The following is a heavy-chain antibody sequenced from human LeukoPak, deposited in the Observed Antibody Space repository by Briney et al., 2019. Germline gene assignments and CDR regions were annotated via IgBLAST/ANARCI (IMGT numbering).Heavy chain of an antibody. J-gene: IGHJ4*02. D-gene: IGHD6-13*01. CDR2: IWYDGSNK. Sequence: GGFLRLSCTASGFTFSSYGMHWVRQAPGKGLEWVAVIWYDGSNKYYADSVKGRFTISRDNSKNTLYLQMNSLRAEDTAVYYCAKGARAAGTNYFDYWGQGTLVTVSS. CDR3: AKGARAAGTNYFDY. CDR1: GFTFSSYG. V-gene: IGHV3-33*06.